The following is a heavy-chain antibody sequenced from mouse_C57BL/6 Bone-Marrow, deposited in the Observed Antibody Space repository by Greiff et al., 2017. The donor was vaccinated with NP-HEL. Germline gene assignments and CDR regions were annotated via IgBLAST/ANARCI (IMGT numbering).Heavy chain of an antibody. V-gene: IGHV1-47*01. D-gene: IGHD2-1*01. CDR1: GYTFTTYP. J-gene: IGHJ2*01. CDR2: FHPYNDDT. CDR3: ARGGNYWYYFDY. Sequence: QVQLQQSGAELVKPRASVKMSCKASGYTFTTYPIEGVKQNHGKSLEWIGNFHPYNDDTEYNEKFKNKATLTVEKSSSTVYLELSRLTSDDSSVYYCARGGNYWYYFDYWGQGTTLTVSS.